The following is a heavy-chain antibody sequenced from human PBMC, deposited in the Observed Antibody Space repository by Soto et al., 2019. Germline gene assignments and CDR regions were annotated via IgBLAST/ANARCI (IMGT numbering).Heavy chain of an antibody. Sequence: EEQLVESGGGLVQPGGSLRLSCAVSGFIFTGYWMSWVRQAPGEGLEWLANIKQDGSNKYYLDSVKGRFTISRDNTKNSLYLQMDSLRAEDTAIYYCVRWGGAFDLWGQGTMVTVSS. D-gene: IGHD3-10*01. J-gene: IGHJ3*01. V-gene: IGHV3-7*04. CDR3: VRWGGAFDL. CDR1: GFIFTGYW. CDR2: IKQDGSNK.